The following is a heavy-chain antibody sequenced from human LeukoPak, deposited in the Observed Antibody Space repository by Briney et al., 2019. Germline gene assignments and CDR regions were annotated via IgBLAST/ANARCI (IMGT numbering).Heavy chain of an antibody. D-gene: IGHD6-13*01. CDR1: GFTFSSYA. V-gene: IGHV3-33*08. CDR3: AREDSSSWQLDY. CDR2: IWYDGSNK. Sequence: GGSLRLSCAASGFTFSSYAMHWVRQAPGKGLEWVAVIWYDGSNKYYADSVKGRFTISRDNSKNTLYLQMNSLRAEDTAVYYCAREDSSSWQLDYWGQGTLVTVSS. J-gene: IGHJ4*02.